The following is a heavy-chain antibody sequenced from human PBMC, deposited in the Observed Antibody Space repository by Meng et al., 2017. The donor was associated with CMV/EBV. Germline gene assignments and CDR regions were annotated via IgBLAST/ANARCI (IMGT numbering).Heavy chain of an antibody. V-gene: IGHV1-69*05. J-gene: IGHJ6*02. D-gene: IGHD6-13*01. CDR1: GGTFSSYA. Sequence: SVKVSCKASGGTFSSYAISWVRQAPGQGLEWMGGIIPIFGTANYAQKFQGRVTITTDVSTSTAYMELSSLRSEDTAVYYCAVPDTNSSTPNYYYYGMDVWGQGTTVTVSS. CDR3: AVPDTNSSTPNYYYYGMDV. CDR2: IIPIFGTA.